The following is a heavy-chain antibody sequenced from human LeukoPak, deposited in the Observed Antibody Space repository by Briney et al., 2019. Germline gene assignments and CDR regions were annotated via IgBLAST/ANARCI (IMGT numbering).Heavy chain of an antibody. CDR3: ARDLAGYYDSSGYFGWFDP. J-gene: IGHJ5*02. CDR2: IWYDGSNK. CDR1: GFTFTTYA. D-gene: IGHD3-22*01. Sequence: GRSLRLSCAASGFTFTTYAMHWVRQAPGKGLEWVAAIWYDGSNKYYTDSVKGRFTISRDNSKNTLYLQMNSLRAEDTAVYYCARDLAGYYDSSGYFGWFDPWGQGTLVTVSS. V-gene: IGHV3-33*01.